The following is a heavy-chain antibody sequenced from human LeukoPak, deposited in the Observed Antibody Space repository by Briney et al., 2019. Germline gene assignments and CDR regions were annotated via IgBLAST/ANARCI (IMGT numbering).Heavy chain of an antibody. D-gene: IGHD3-22*01. J-gene: IGHJ3*02. CDR3: ARGPGVDDRPYGAFDI. CDR1: GGFISSGSYY. Sequence: PSETLSLTCTVSGGFISSGSYYWGWIRQPPGKGLEWIGSIYYSGSTYYNPSLKSRVTISVDTSKNQFSLKLSSVTAADTAVYYCARGPGVDDRPYGAFDIWGQGTMVTVSS. V-gene: IGHV4-39*01. CDR2: IYYSGST.